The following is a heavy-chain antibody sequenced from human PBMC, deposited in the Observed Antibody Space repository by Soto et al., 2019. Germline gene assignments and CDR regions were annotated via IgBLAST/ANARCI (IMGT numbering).Heavy chain of an antibody. D-gene: IGHD3-10*01. CDR2: IYYSGST. CDR1: GGSISSSSYY. Sequence: SETLSLTCTVSGGSISSSSYYWGWIRQPPGKGLEWIGSIYYSGSTYYNPSLKSRVTISVDTSKNQFSLKLSSVTAADTAVYYCQAQLDYYYGMDVWGQGTTVTVSS. V-gene: IGHV4-39*01. J-gene: IGHJ6*02. CDR3: QAQLDYYYGMDV.